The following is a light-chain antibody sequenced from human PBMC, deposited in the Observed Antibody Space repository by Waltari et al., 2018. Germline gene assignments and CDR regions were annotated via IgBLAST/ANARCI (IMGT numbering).Light chain of an antibody. CDR3: QQYYEWPLT. Sequence: EIVMTQSPATLSVSPGERATLSCRASQSVSSTLAWYQQKPGQPPRLLIYGASTRATATPAGFSGSGSGTEFTLAISSLQSEDFAVYYCQQYYEWPLTFGGGTKVEIK. CDR1: QSVSST. V-gene: IGKV3D-15*01. J-gene: IGKJ4*01. CDR2: GAS.